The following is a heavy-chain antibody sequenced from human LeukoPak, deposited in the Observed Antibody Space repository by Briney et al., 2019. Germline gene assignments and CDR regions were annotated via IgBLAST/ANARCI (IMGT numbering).Heavy chain of an antibody. CDR3: ARGLAPGSSYYDSSGYLLSPHGMDV. CDR1: GFTFSDYY. CDR2: ISSSSSYT. J-gene: IGHJ6*02. D-gene: IGHD3-22*01. Sequence: GGSLRLSCAASGFTFSDYYMSWIRQAPGKGLEWVSYISSSSSYTNYADSVKGRFTISRDNAKNPLYLQMNSLRAEDTAVYYCARGLAPGSSYYDSSGYLLSPHGMDVWGQGTTVTVSS. V-gene: IGHV3-11*05.